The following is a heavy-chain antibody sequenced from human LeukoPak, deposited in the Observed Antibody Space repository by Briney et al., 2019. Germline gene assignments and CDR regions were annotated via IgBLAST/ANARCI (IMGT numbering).Heavy chain of an antibody. CDR2: INPSGGST. CDR1: GYTFTSYY. D-gene: IGHD6-13*01. V-gene: IGHV1-46*01. Sequence: ASVKVSCKASGYTFTSYYMHWVRQAPGQGLEWRGIINPSGGSTSYAQKFQGRVTMTGDTSTSTVYMELSSLRSEDTAVYYCARVGRVAASGGKYYFDYWGQGTLVTVSS. J-gene: IGHJ4*02. CDR3: ARVGRVAASGGKYYFDY.